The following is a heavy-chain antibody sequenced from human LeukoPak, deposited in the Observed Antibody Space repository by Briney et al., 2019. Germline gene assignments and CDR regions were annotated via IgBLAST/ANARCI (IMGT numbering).Heavy chain of an antibody. J-gene: IGHJ4*02. CDR2: IYYSGST. CDR3: ARDNHYGGKSD. D-gene: IGHD4-17*01. CDR1: GGSISSYY. Sequence: SETLSLTCTVSGGSISSYYWSWIRQPPGKGLEWIGYIYYSGSTNYNPSLKSRVTISVDTSKNQFSLKLSSVTAADTAVYYCARDNHYGGKSDWGQGTLVTVSS. V-gene: IGHV4-59*12.